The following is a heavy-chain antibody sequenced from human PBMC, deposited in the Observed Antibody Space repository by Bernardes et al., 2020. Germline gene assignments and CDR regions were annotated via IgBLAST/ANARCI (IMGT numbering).Heavy chain of an antibody. Sequence: ASVKVSCKASGYTFTSYDINWVRQATGQGLEWMGWMNPNSGNTGYAQKFQGRVTMTRNTSISTAYMELSSLRSEDTAVYYCARVPNLIYFDFVNWFDPWGQGTLVTVSS. CDR1: GYTFTSYD. CDR2: MNPNSGNT. V-gene: IGHV1-8*01. CDR3: ARVPNLIYFDFVNWFDP. J-gene: IGHJ5*02. D-gene: IGHD3-9*01.